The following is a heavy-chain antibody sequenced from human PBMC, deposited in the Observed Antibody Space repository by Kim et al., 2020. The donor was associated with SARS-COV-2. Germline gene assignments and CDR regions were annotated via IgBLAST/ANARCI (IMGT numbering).Heavy chain of an antibody. Sequence: KSRVTISVDTSKNQFSLKLSSVTAADTAVYYCARNLIWFGELFPLNWFDPWGQGTLVTVSS. J-gene: IGHJ5*02. CDR3: ARNLIWFGELFPLNWFDP. V-gene: IGHV4-39*01. D-gene: IGHD3-10*01.